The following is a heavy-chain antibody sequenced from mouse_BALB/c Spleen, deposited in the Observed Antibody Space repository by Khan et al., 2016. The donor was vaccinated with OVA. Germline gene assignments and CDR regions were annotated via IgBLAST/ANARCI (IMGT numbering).Heavy chain of an antibody. Sequence: QVQLKQSGAELAKPGASVKMSCKASGYTFTTYWMHWVKQRPGQGLAWIGYIDPSTGYPEYHQNFKDKATLTTDKYSSTAYMRRSSLTAEDAAVYYCRRGGLGGIFAYWGQGTLVTVSA. J-gene: IGHJ3*01. CDR1: GYTFTTYW. CDR2: IDPSTGYP. V-gene: IGHV1-7*01. CDR3: RRGGLGGIFAY. D-gene: IGHD1-1*02.